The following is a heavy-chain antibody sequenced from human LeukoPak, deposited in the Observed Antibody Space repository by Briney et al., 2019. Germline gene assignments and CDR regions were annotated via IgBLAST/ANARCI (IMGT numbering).Heavy chain of an antibody. CDR3: AKDFEMATTTPYFDY. CDR2: ISWNSGSI. J-gene: IGHJ4*02. V-gene: IGHV3-9*01. Sequence: GGSLRLSCAASRFTFDDYAMHWVRQAPGKGLEWVSGISWNSGSIGYADSVKGRFTISRDNAKNSLYLQMNSLRAEDTALYYCAKDFEMATTTPYFDYWGQGTLVTVSS. D-gene: IGHD5-24*01. CDR1: RFTFDDYA.